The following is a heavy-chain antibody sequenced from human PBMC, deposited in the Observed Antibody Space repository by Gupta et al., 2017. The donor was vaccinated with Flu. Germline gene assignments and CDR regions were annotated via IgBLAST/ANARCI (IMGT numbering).Heavy chain of an antibody. Sequence: SYEMNWVRQAPGKGLEWVSYISSSGSTIYYADSVKGRFTISRDNAKNSLYLQMNSLRAEDTAVYYCARELLYCSGGSCYSSPPYYYYYGMDVWGQGTTVTVSS. V-gene: IGHV3-48*03. CDR1: SYE. J-gene: IGHJ6*02. CDR3: ARELLYCSGGSCYSSPPYYYYYGMDV. D-gene: IGHD2-15*01. CDR2: ISSSGSTI.